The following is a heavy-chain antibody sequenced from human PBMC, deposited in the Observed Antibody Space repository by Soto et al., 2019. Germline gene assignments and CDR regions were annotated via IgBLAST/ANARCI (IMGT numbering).Heavy chain of an antibody. J-gene: IGHJ4*02. CDR2: MYYSGTT. CDR1: GGSISSTTYS. V-gene: IGHV4-39*01. CDR3: ARHGGKLGLTGTMGNFDY. D-gene: IGHD1-20*01. Sequence: SETLSLTCTVSGGSISSTTYSWGWIRQPPGKGLEWIGSMYYSGTTYSNPSLQSRVTISVDTSNNQFSLKLTSVTAADTSVYYCARHGGKLGLTGTMGNFDYWGQGSLVTVSS.